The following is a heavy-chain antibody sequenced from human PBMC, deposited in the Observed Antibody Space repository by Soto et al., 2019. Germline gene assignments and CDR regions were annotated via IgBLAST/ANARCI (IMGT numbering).Heavy chain of an antibody. J-gene: IGHJ6*02. CDR2: IIPILGIA. D-gene: IGHD3-10*01. CDR1: GGTFSSYT. CDR3: ASDGEGAQRTIPLYYYYGMDV. V-gene: IGHV1-69*02. Sequence: QVQLVQSGAEVKKPGSSVKVSCKASGGTFSSYTISWVRQAPGQGLEWMGRIIPILGIANYAQKFQGRVTFPPDKSTSAGDTELSSLRSEDTAVYYWASDGEGAQRTIPLYYYYGMDVWGQGTTVTVSS.